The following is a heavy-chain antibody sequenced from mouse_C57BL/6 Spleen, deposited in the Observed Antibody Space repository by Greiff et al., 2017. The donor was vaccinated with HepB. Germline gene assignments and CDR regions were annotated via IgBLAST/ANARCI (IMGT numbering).Heavy chain of an antibody. CDR2: ISDGGSYT. Sequence: EVKLVDSGGGLVKPGGSLKLSCAASGFTFSSYAMSWVRQTPEKRLEWVATISDGGSYTYYPDNVKGRFTISRDNAKNNLYLQMSHLKSEDTAMYYCARDHDYDYAMDYWGQGTSVTVSS. J-gene: IGHJ4*01. D-gene: IGHD2-4*01. V-gene: IGHV5-4*01. CDR1: GFTFSSYA. CDR3: ARDHDYDYAMDY.